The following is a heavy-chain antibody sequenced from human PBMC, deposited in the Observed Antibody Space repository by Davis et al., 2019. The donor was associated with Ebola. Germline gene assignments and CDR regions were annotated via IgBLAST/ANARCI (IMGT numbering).Heavy chain of an antibody. Sequence: PSETLSLTCTVSGGSISSYYWSWIRQPPGKGLEWIGYIYYSGSTNYNPSLKSRVTISVDTSKNQFSLKLSSVTAADTAVYYCARVERVVTAIRSLYFDLWGRGTLVTVSS. CDR3: ARVERVVTAIRSLYFDL. V-gene: IGHV4-59*01. J-gene: IGHJ2*01. D-gene: IGHD2-21*02. CDR2: IYYSGST. CDR1: GGSISSYY.